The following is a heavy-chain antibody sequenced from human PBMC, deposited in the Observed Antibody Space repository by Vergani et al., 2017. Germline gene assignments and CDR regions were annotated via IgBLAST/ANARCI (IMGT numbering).Heavy chain of an antibody. CDR3: ARVRGGNGRASYYGMDG. Sequence: EVQLVESGGGLVQPGGSLRLSCAASGFTFSSYSMNWVRQAPGKGLEWVSSISSSSSYIYYADSVKGRFTISRDNSKNTLYLQMNSLRAEDTAVYYCARVRGGNGRASYYGMDGWGQGTTVTVSS. CDR1: GFTFSSYS. V-gene: IGHV3-21*01. D-gene: IGHD4-23*01. J-gene: IGHJ6*02. CDR2: ISSSSSYI.